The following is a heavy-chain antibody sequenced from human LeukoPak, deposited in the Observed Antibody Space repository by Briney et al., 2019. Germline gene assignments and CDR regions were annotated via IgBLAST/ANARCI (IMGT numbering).Heavy chain of an antibody. J-gene: IGHJ4*02. D-gene: IGHD3-10*01. Sequence: GGSLRLSCAASGFIVSSNYMSWVRQAPGKGLEWVSIIYSGGSTYYADSVKGRFTISRDNSKNTLYLQMNSLRAEDTAVYYCATQNYYYGSGSRDYWGQGTLVTVSS. CDR3: ATQNYYYGSGSRDY. CDR1: GFIVSSNY. V-gene: IGHV3-53*01. CDR2: IYSGGST.